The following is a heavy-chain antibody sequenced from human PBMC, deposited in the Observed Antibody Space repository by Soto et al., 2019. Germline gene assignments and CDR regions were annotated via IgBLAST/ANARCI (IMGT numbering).Heavy chain of an antibody. CDR1: GGSVSSGSYY. CDR3: ARGYYDSSGYYEHY. J-gene: IGHJ4*02. Sequence: QVQLQESGPGLVKPSETLSLTCTVSGGSVSSGSYYWSWIRQPPGKGLEWIGYIYYSGSTNYNPPLKSRVTISVGTSKNQFYLKLSSVTAADTAVYYCARGYYDSSGYYEHYCGQGTLVTVSS. V-gene: IGHV4-61*01. CDR2: IYYSGST. D-gene: IGHD3-22*01.